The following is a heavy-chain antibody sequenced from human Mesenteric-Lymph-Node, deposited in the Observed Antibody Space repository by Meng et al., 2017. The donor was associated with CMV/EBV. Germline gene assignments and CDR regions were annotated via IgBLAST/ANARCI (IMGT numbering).Heavy chain of an antibody. CDR1: GGSISTYY. J-gene: IGHJ4*02. V-gene: IGHV4-59*01. Sequence: SQTLSLTCTVSGGSISTYYWSWIRQPPGKGLEWIGYIYYTGSTNYNPSLNSRVTISVDPSKNQFSLKLSSVTAADTAVYYCARGNIVVVPAAILSWYFDYWGQGTLVTVSS. CDR2: IYYTGST. D-gene: IGHD2-2*02. CDR3: ARGNIVVVPAAILSWYFDY.